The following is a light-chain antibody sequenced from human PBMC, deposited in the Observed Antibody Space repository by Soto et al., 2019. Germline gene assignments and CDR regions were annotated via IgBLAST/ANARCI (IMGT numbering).Light chain of an antibody. CDR2: DAS. CDR1: QSVSSN. V-gene: IGKV3-15*01. CDR3: QQYNTGPPYT. J-gene: IGKJ2*01. Sequence: DIVMTPSPGTLSVSPGERATLSCRASQSVSSNLAWYQQKPGQAPRLLIYDASTRATGIPARFSGSGSGTDFTLSISILQSEDFAVYFCQQYNTGPPYTCGQGTKLEI.